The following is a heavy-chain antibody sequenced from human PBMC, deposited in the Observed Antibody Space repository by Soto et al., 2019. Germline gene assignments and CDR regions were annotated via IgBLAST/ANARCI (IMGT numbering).Heavy chain of an antibody. V-gene: IGHV4-4*02. CDR1: GDSITGDNW. CDR3: ATQGFYRMGV. CDR2: IHHSGAT. Sequence: QVQLQESGPGLVQPSGTLSLTCAVSGDSITGDNWWSWVRQPPGKGLEWIGEIHHSGATNYIPSLRSRVTISVDKSKNQFYLKLNSVTAADTAMFYCATQGFYRMGVWGRGTTVTVSS. J-gene: IGHJ6*02.